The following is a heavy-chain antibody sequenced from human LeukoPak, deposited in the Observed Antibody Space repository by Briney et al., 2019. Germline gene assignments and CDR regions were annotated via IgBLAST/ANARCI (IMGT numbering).Heavy chain of an antibody. V-gene: IGHV3-30*04. CDR2: ISEDGYGRVQ. D-gene: IGHD1-26*01. CDR1: GFTFSTYT. CDR3: AREKREYSGSYSHFDY. Sequence: GGSLRLSCAASGFTFSTYTMHWVRQTPGKGLEWLGVISEDGYGRVQYYADSVKGRFTISRDNSKNTLYLQMNSLRAEDTAVYYCAREKREYSGSYSHFDYWGQGTLVTVSS. J-gene: IGHJ4*02.